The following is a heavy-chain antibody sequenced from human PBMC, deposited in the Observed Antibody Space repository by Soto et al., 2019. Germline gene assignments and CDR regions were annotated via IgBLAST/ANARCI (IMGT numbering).Heavy chain of an antibody. CDR1: GYTFTSYG. Sequence: ASVKVSCKASGYTFTSYGISWVRQAPGQGLEWMGWISAYNGNTNYAQKLQGRVTMTTDTSTSTAYMELRSLRSDDTAVYYCASISGYYDFWSGYPDRPDAFDIWGQGTMVTVSS. J-gene: IGHJ3*02. D-gene: IGHD3-3*01. CDR3: ASISGYYDFWSGYPDRPDAFDI. V-gene: IGHV1-18*01. CDR2: ISAYNGNT.